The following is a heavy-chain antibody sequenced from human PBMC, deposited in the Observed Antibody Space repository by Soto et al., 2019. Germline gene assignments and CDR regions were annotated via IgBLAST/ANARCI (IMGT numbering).Heavy chain of an antibody. J-gene: IGHJ4*02. CDR1: DDSIGPYY. Sequence: QEQLRESGPGLVKPSETLSLTCSISDDSIGPYYWTWIRQTPRKELQWIGYVYTSGSTKYNSSLKSRVSISLDASNSQFSLTMSSVTAADTSVYYCAREVVGNTWPGIFDSWGRGTLVVVSS. CDR3: AREVVGNTWPGIFDS. V-gene: IGHV4-4*08. CDR2: VYTSGST.